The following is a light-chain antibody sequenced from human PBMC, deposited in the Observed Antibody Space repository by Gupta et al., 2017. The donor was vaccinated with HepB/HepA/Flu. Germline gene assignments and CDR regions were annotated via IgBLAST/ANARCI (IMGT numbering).Light chain of an antibody. CDR2: DVS. CDR1: SGDIGAYNY. J-gene: IGLJ2*01. V-gene: IGLV2-14*03. CDR3: CSYTVSSTWV. Sequence: QSALTQIASVSGSPGQSISISCTGTSGDIGAYNYVSWFQQHPGKAPKLMIYDVSYRPSGISNRFSGSKSGNTASLTISGLQADDEADYYCCSYTVSSTWVFGGGTKLTVL.